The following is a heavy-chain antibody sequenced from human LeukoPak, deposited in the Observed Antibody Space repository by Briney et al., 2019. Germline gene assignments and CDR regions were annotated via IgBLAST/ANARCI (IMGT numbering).Heavy chain of an antibody. J-gene: IGHJ3*02. Sequence: GGSLQISCQGSGSTFTSYWIAWVRQLPGKGLEWMGIIYPGDSDTRYSPFFQGQVPISAATSISPAYLQWTVLKASTPASYYCARQARGYDAFDIWGQGTMVTVSS. CDR1: GSTFTSYW. V-gene: IGHV5-51*01. D-gene: IGHD3-10*01. CDR3: ARQARGYDAFDI. CDR2: IYPGDSDT.